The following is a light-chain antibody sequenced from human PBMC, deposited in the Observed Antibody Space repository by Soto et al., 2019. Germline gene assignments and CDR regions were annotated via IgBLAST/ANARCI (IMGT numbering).Light chain of an antibody. Sequence: ETVLTQSPGTLPLSPGEKATLSCRASQSVSSKLAWYQQKPGQAPRLLIYGASSRATGIPDRFSGSGSGTEFTLTIGSLESEDFAVYYCQQYANSPFTFGPGSKVDI. CDR2: GAS. V-gene: IGKV3-20*01. CDR3: QQYANSPFT. CDR1: QSVSSK. J-gene: IGKJ3*01.